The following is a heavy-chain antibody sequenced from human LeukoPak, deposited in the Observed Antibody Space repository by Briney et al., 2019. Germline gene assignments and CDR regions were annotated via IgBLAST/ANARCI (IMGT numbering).Heavy chain of an antibody. CDR1: GFRFSDYY. D-gene: IGHD5-18*01. Sequence: GGSLRLSCAASGFRFSDYYMSWIRQAPGKGLEWFSYISSPGSTTYYADSVKGRFTISRDNAKNSLSLQMNSLRAGDTAVYYCASGIQPRLSWFFDLWGRGTLVTVSS. CDR3: ASGIQPRLSWFFDL. V-gene: IGHV3-11*01. J-gene: IGHJ2*01. CDR2: ISSPGSTT.